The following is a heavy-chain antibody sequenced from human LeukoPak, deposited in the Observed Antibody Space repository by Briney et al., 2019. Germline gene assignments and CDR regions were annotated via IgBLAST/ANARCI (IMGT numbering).Heavy chain of an antibody. CDR3: ARGYGSGNYYPKDY. CDR1: GGSISSYY. D-gene: IGHD3-10*01. V-gene: IGHV4-34*01. J-gene: IGHJ4*02. CDR2: INHSGST. Sequence: SETLSLTCTVSGGSISSYYWSWIRQPPGKGLEWIGEINHSGSTNYNPSLKSRVTISIDTSKNQWSLKLTSVTAADTAVYYCARGYGSGNYYPKDYWGQGTLVTVSS.